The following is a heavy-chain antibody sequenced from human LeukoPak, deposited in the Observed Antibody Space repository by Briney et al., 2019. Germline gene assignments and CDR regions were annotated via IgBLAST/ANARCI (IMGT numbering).Heavy chain of an antibody. V-gene: IGHV4-39*07. CDR1: GGSISSSSYY. Sequence: SETLSLTCTVSGGSISSSSYYWGWIRQPPGKGLEWIGSIYYSGSTYYNPSLKSRVTISVDTSKNHFSLKLSSVTAADTAVYYCARSAYLYNTVWYWFDPWGQGTLVTVSS. CDR2: IYYSGST. CDR3: ARSAYLYNTVWYWFDP. D-gene: IGHD6-19*01. J-gene: IGHJ5*02.